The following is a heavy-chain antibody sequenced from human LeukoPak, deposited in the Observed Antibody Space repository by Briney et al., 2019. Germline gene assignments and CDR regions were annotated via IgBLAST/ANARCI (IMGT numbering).Heavy chain of an antibody. D-gene: IGHD3-3*01. CDR2: IYYSGST. J-gene: IGHJ6*03. CDR1: GGSIWSTSYY. CDR3: GRLFYDFWSGHYYYYMDV. V-gene: IGHV4-39*01. Sequence: PSETLSLTCTVSGGSIWSTSYYWGWIRQPPGKGLEWIGSIYYSGSTYYNPSLKSRVTISVDTSKNQFSLKLSSVTAADTSVYYCGRLFYDFWSGHYYYYMDVWGKGTTVTVSS.